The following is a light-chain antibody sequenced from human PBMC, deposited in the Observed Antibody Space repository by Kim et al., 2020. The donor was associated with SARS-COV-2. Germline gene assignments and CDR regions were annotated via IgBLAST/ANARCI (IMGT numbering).Light chain of an antibody. V-gene: IGLV2-14*03. CDR3: SSYTSSSTPWV. Sequence: SITISSTGTSSDIGSFNYVSWYQHHPGKAPNLMIFDVAQRPSGVSYRFSCSKSGNTASLTISGLQAEDEADYYCSSYTSSSTPWVFGGGTQLTVL. CDR2: DVA. CDR1: SSDIGSFNY. J-gene: IGLJ3*02.